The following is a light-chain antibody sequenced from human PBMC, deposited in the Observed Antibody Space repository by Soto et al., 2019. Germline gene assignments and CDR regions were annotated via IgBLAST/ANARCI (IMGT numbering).Light chain of an antibody. CDR1: QSITNC. Sequence: EIQMTQSPSSLSASVGDRVTITCRASQSITNCLNWYQQKPGKAPKLLIYAASSLQSGVPSRFSGSGSGTDFTLTISSLQPEDFATYYCQQNYSPPPITFGQGTRLEIK. J-gene: IGKJ5*01. CDR2: AAS. CDR3: QQNYSPPPIT. V-gene: IGKV1-39*01.